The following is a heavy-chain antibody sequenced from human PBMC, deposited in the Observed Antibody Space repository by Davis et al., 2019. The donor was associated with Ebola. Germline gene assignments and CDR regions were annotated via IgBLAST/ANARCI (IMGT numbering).Heavy chain of an antibody. V-gene: IGHV3-72*01. CDR3: VDSGSYLP. CDR2: IRNKAAGYST. D-gene: IGHD1-26*01. J-gene: IGHJ5*02. CDR1: GFTFSDHY. Sequence: PGGSLRLSCAASGFTFSDHYMDWGRHAPGKGLEWLGLIRNKAAGYSTSYAASVEGRFTISRDDSKNSLFLQMNRLKTEDPAVYYCVDSGSYLPWGQGTLVTVSS.